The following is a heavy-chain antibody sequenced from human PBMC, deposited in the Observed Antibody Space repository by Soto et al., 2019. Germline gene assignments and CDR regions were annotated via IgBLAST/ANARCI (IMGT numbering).Heavy chain of an antibody. CDR2: IKQGGSEK. Sequence: GGSLRLSCAASGFTFSSYWMSWVRQAPGKGLEWVANIKQGGSEKYYVDSVKGRFTISRDNAKNSLYLQMNSLRAEDTAVYYCAREADIWSGYYPYPDLRISYYYYGMDVWGQGTTVTVSS. CDR1: GFTFSSYW. CDR3: AREADIWSGYYPYPDLRISYYYYGMDV. J-gene: IGHJ6*02. V-gene: IGHV3-7*01. D-gene: IGHD3-3*01.